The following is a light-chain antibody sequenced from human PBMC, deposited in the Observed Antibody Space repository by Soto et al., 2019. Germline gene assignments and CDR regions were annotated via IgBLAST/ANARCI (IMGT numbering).Light chain of an antibody. V-gene: IGKV3-15*01. CDR3: QHYNNWPPWT. Sequence: EIVMTQSPVTLSVSPGERATLSCRASQSVSINLAWYQQKPSQAPRLLIYGASTRATGIPARFSGSGSGTEFTLTISSLQSEDFAVYYCQHYNNWPPWTFGQGTKVEIK. J-gene: IGKJ1*01. CDR2: GAS. CDR1: QSVSIN.